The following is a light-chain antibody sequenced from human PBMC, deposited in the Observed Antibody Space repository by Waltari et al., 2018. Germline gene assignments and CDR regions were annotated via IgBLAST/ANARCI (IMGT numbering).Light chain of an antibody. CDR2: AAS. CDR1: QSINTN. J-gene: IGKJ1*01. Sequence: DIVMTQSPVTLSMSPGERAPLSCRASQSINTNLAWYQQKPGQSPRLVIYAASTRATGLPARFSGSGSGTEFTLTISSLQSEDVAVYYCQQYNDWPRTFGQGTKVEIK. V-gene: IGKV3-15*01. CDR3: QQYNDWPRT.